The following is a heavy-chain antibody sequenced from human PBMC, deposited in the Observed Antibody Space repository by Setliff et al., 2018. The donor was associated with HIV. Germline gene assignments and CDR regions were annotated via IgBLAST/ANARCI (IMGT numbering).Heavy chain of an antibody. Sequence: PGESLKISCKTSGYSFTTYWIGWVRLMPGKGLEWMAILYPGDSDTRYSPSFQSQVTVSADKSIGTAYLQWNSLKASDTALYFCARAPNSPYYSNVWYADHWGQGTLVTVSS. D-gene: IGHD6-19*01. CDR2: LYPGDSDT. V-gene: IGHV5-51*01. CDR1: GYSFTTYW. J-gene: IGHJ5*02. CDR3: ARAPNSPYYSNVWYADH.